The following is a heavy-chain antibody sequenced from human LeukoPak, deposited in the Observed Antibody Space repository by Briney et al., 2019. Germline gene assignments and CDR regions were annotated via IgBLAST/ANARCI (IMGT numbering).Heavy chain of an antibody. CDR2: IYHSGTA. CDR1: GYSISSGYY. Sequence: SETLSLTCAVSGYSISSGYYWGWIRQPPGKGLEWIGSIYHSGTAYYNPSLKSRVTISVDTSKNQFSLKLNSVTAADMAVYYCAKPHSSLSHFYDCWGQGTLVIVSS. J-gene: IGHJ4*02. CDR3: AKPHSSLSHFYDC. V-gene: IGHV4-38-2*01. D-gene: IGHD6-6*01.